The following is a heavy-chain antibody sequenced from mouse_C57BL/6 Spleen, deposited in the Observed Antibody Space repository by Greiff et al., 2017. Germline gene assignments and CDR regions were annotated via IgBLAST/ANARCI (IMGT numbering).Heavy chain of an antibody. D-gene: IGHD2-4*01. CDR3: ARDYDYDY. CDR2: ISDGGSYT. CDR1: GFTFSSYA. V-gene: IGHV5-4*01. J-gene: IGHJ2*01. Sequence: EVKVVESGGGLVKPGGSLKLSCAASGFTFSSYAMSWVRQTPEKRLEWVATISDGGSYTYYPDNVKGRFTISRDNAKNNLYLQMSHLKSEDTAMYYCARDYDYDYWGQGTTLTVSS.